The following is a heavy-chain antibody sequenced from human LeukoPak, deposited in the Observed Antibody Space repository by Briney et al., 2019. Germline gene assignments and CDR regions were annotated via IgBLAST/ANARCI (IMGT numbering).Heavy chain of an antibody. D-gene: IGHD2-2*01. CDR2: IYTSGST. Sequence: PSETLSLTCTVSVASISSYYWSWIRQPAGKGLEWIGRIYTSGSTNYNPSLKSRVTMSVDTSKNQFSLKLSSVTAADTAVYYCARGRRDYCSSTACYGYFDYWGQGTLVTVSS. CDR1: VASISSYY. J-gene: IGHJ4*02. CDR3: ARGRRDYCSSTACYGYFDY. V-gene: IGHV4-4*07.